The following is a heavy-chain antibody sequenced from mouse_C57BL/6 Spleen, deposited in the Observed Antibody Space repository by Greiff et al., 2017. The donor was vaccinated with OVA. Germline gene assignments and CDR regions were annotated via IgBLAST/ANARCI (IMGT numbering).Heavy chain of an antibody. CDR2: IRNKANNHAT. D-gene: IGHD2-5*01. CDR3: TRELYYSKGYFDY. Sequence: EVKLVESGGGLVQPGGSMKLSCAASGFTFSDAWMDWVRQSPEKGLEWVAEIRNKANNHATYYAESVKGRFTISRDDSKSSVYLQMNSLRAEDTGIYYCTRELYYSKGYFDYWGQGTTLTVSS. CDR1: GFTFSDAW. J-gene: IGHJ2*01. V-gene: IGHV6-6*01.